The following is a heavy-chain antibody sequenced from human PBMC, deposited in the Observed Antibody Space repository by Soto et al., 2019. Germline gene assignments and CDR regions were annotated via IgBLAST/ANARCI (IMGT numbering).Heavy chain of an antibody. J-gene: IGHJ6*02. V-gene: IGHV1-69*01. D-gene: IGHD4-17*01. CDR1: GGTFSSYA. CDR3: ARDAGGTTVAFGMDV. Sequence: QVQLVQSGAAVKKPGSSVKVSCKASGGTFSSYAISWVRQSPGQGLEWMGGIIPIFGTATYAQKFQGRVTITADESTSTAYMELSSLRSEDTAVYYCARDAGGTTVAFGMDVWGQGTTVTVSS. CDR2: IIPIFGTA.